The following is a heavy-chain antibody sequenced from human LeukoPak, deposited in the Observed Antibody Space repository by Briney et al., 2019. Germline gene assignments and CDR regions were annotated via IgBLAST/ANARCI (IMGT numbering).Heavy chain of an antibody. Sequence: SETLSLTCTVSGGSICSYYWSWIRQPPGKGLEWIGYIYYSGSTNYNPSLKSRVTISVDTSKNQFSLKLSSVTAADTAVYYCTRHLGVAGNNWFDPWGQGTLVTVSS. CDR3: TRHLGVAGNNWFDP. J-gene: IGHJ5*02. D-gene: IGHD6-19*01. CDR2: IYYSGST. V-gene: IGHV4-59*08. CDR1: GGSICSYY.